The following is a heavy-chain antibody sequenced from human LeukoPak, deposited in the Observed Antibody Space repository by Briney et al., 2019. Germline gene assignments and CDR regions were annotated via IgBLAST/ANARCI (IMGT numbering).Heavy chain of an antibody. CDR1: GLTFSSHA. J-gene: IGHJ5*02. D-gene: IGHD3-10*01. V-gene: IGHV3-23*01. CDR3: AKITMATTPNH. Sequence: GGSLRLSCAASGLTFSSHAMNWVRQASGKGLEWVSGITDNGRKTYYADSVKGRFSISRDNSKNTLYLQMSDLRAEDTAVYYCAKITMATTPNHWGQGTLVTVSS. CDR2: ITDNGRKT.